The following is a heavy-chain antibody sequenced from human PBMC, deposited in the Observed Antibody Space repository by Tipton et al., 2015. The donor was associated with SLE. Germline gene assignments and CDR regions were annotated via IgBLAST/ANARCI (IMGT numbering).Heavy chain of an antibody. CDR3: ARDLGAGWGGHWYFDL. Sequence: TLSLTCTVYGGSLSGYWWSWIRQSPGKGLEWIGHISSRGSTNYNPSLKSRVTISVDTSKNQFSLKLSSVTAADTAVYYCARDLGAGWGGHWYFDLWGRGTLLTVSS. CDR1: GGSLSGYW. CDR2: ISSRGST. J-gene: IGHJ2*01. V-gene: IGHV4-59*01. D-gene: IGHD3-16*01.